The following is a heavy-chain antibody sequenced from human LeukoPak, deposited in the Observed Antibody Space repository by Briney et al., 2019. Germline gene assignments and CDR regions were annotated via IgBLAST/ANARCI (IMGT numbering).Heavy chain of an antibody. CDR1: GGSISSYY. Sequence: SETLSLTCTVSGGSISSYYWDWIRQPPGKGLEWIGYIYYSGSTNYNPSLNSRVTISVDTSKNQFSLKLSSVTAADTAVYYCARQGRTGTTDFDYWGQGTLVTVSS. CDR2: IYYSGST. CDR3: ARQGRTGTTDFDY. D-gene: IGHD1-1*01. V-gene: IGHV4-59*08. J-gene: IGHJ4*02.